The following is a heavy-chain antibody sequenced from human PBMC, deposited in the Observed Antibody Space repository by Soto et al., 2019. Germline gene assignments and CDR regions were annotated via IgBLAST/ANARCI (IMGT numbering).Heavy chain of an antibody. CDR3: ARGRFCLTGRCFPNWFDS. J-gene: IGHJ5*01. CDR1: GDSISNLDYF. D-gene: IGHD7-27*01. Sequence: SATLSLTCSVSGDSISNLDYFWAWIRQPPGQALEYIGYIYKSATTYYNPSFESRVAISVDTSKSQFSLNVTSVTAADTAVYFCARGRFCLTGRCFPNWFDSWGQGALVTVSS. V-gene: IGHV4-30-4*01. CDR2: IYKSATT.